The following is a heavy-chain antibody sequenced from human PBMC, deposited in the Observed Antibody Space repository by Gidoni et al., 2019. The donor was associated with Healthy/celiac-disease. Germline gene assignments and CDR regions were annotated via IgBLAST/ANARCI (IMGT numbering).Heavy chain of an antibody. D-gene: IGHD3-16*01. CDR2: IYYSGST. CDR1: GGSISSSRYY. J-gene: IGHJ4*02. V-gene: IGHV4-39*01. Sequence: QLQLQESCPGLVKPSETLSLTCTVSGGSISSSRYYWGWIRQPPGKGLEWIGSIYYSGSTYYKPYLKSRVTISVETSKNQCSLKLSSVTAAETAVYYCARGAHLGECDYWGQGTRVTVSS. CDR3: ARGAHLGECDY.